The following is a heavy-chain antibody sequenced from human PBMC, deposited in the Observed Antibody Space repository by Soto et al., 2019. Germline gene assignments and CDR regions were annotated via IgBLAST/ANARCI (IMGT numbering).Heavy chain of an antibody. V-gene: IGHV3-7*01. Sequence: GGSLRLSCAASGFTFSSYWMSWVRQAPGKGLEWVANIKQDGSEKYYVDPVKGRFTISRDNAKNSLYLQMNSLRAEDTAVFYCSGGSPGYYYAMDVWGQGTTLTVYS. CDR1: GFTFSSYW. J-gene: IGHJ6*02. CDR2: IKQDGSEK. D-gene: IGHD2-15*01. CDR3: SGGSPGYYYAMDV.